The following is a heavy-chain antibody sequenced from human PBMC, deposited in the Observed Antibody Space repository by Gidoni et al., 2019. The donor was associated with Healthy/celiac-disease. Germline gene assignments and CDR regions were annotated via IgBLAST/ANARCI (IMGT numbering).Heavy chain of an antibody. J-gene: IGHJ4*02. CDR3: ARERWGSYGGNSGADY. Sequence: QVQLVEYGGGLVKPGGSLRLSCAPSGFTFSDYYMSWIRQAPGKGLEWVSYISSSGSTISYADSVKGRFTISRYNAKNSLYLQMNSLRAEDTAVYYCARERWGSYGGNSGADYWGQGTLVTVSS. D-gene: IGHD1-26*01. V-gene: IGHV3-11*01. CDR1: GFTFSDYY. CDR2: ISSSGSTI.